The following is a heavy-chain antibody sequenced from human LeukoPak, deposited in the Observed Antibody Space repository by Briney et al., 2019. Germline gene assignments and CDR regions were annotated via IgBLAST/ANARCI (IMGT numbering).Heavy chain of an antibody. CDR1: GFTFSSYE. CDR3: AKDGYYYDSSGYYYSNLHHFDY. CDR2: ISGSGGST. J-gene: IGHJ4*02. V-gene: IGHV3-23*01. Sequence: GGSLRLSCAASGFTFSSYEMSWVRQAPGKGLEWVSAISGSGGSTYYADPVKGRFTISRDNSKNTLYLQMNSLRAEDTAVYYCAKDGYYYDSSGYYYSNLHHFDYWGQGTLVTVSS. D-gene: IGHD3-22*01.